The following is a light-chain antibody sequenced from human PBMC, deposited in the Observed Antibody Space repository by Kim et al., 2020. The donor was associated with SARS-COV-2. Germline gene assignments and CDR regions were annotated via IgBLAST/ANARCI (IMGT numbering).Light chain of an antibody. CDR2: DAS. CDR3: QQRSNWL. V-gene: IGKV3-11*01. CDR1: QSVSSY. Sequence: LSCSPGERATLSCRASQSVSSYLAWYQQKPGQAPRLLIYDASNRATGIPARFSGSGSGTGFTLTISSLEPEDFAVYYCQQRSNWLFGGGTKVDIK. J-gene: IGKJ4*01.